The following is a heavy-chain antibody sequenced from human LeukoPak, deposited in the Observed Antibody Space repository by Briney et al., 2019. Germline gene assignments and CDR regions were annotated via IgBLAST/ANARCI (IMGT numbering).Heavy chain of an antibody. CDR2: ISTDGNTT. J-gene: IGHJ4*02. Sequence: PGGSLRLSCAASGFTFSNYWMHWVRQGSGKGLVWVSRISTDGNTTNYADSVKGRFTISRDNAKNTLYLQMSSLTAEDTAVYYCTRDVGFYGSGSYYRDWGQGSLVTVCS. CDR3: TRDVGFYGSGSYYRD. CDR1: GFTFSNYW. V-gene: IGHV3-74*01. D-gene: IGHD3-10*01.